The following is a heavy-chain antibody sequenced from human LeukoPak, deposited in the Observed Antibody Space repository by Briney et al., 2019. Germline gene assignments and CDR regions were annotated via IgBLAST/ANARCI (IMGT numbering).Heavy chain of an antibody. Sequence: GASVKVSCKASGYTFTSYGISWVRQAPGQGLEWMGWINPNSGGTNYAQKFQGRVTMTRDTSISTAYMELSRLRSDDTAVCYCARASTTVTTSPWNDAFDIWGQGTMVTVSS. CDR2: INPNSGGT. V-gene: IGHV1-2*02. CDR3: ARASTTVTTSPWNDAFDI. CDR1: GYTFTSYG. J-gene: IGHJ3*02. D-gene: IGHD4-11*01.